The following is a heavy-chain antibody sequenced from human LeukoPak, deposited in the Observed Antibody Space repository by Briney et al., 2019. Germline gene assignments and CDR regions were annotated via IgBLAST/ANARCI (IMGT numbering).Heavy chain of an antibody. V-gene: IGHV4-59*01. D-gene: IGHD6-19*01. Sequence: ASETLSLTCTVSGGSISSYYWSWIRQPPGKGLEWIGYIYYSGSTNYNPSLKSRVTISVDTSKNQFSLKLSSVTAADTAVYYCARVPAGYSSGWHYYYYYYMDVWGKGTTVTVSS. CDR3: ARVPAGYSSGWHYYYYYYMDV. J-gene: IGHJ6*03. CDR2: IYYSGST. CDR1: GGSISSYY.